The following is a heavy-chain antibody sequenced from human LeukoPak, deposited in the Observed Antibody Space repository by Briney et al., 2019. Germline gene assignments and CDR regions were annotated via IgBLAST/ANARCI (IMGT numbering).Heavy chain of an antibody. V-gene: IGHV1-2*04. CDR1: GYTFTGYY. CDR2: INPNSGGT. J-gene: IGHJ6*02. CDR3: ARDQSGCSGGSCYSFYYGMDV. D-gene: IGHD2-15*01. Sequence: ASVKVSCKASGYTFTGYYTHWVRQAPGQGLEWMGWINPNSGGTNYAQKFQGWVTMTRDTSISTAYMELSRLRSDDTAVYYCARDQSGCSGGSCYSFYYGMDVWGQGTTVTVSS.